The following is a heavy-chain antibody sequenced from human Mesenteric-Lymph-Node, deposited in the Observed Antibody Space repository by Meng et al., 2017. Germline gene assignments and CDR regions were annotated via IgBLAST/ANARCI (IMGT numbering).Heavy chain of an antibody. J-gene: IGHJ4*02. V-gene: IGHV3-48*03. Sequence: GESLKISCAASGFSFSSYEMKWVRQAPGKGLEWVSYISSTGSIIYYADSVKGRFTISRDNAKNTLYLQMNSLRAEDTAVYYCASSSSSWTRDDYWGQGTLVTVSS. CDR1: GFSFSSYE. CDR3: ASSSSSWTRDDY. D-gene: IGHD6-13*01. CDR2: ISSTGSII.